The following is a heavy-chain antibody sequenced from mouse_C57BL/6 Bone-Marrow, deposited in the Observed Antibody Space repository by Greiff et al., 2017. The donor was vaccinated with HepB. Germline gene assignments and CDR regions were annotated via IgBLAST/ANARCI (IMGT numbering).Heavy chain of an antibody. CDR1: GFTFSSYG. D-gene: IGHD2-5*01. J-gene: IGHJ2*01. CDR2: ISSGGSYT. CDR3: ASLYYSNYLYY. Sequence: EVKLEESGGDLVKPGGSLKLSCAASGFTFSSYGMSWVRQTPDKRLEWVATISSGGSYTYYPDSVKGRFTISRDNAKNTLYLQMSSLTSEDTAMYYCASLYYSNYLYYWGQGTTLTVSS. V-gene: IGHV5-6*02.